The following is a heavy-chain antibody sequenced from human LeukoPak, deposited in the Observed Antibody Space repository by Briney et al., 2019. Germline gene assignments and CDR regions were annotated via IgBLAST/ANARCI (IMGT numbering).Heavy chain of an antibody. CDR3: ASTVTTGPFDY. V-gene: IGHV3-30*04. J-gene: IGHJ4*02. CDR2: ISYDGSNK. Sequence: GGSLRLSCAASGFTFSSYAMHWVRQAPGKGLEWEAVISYDGSNKYYADSVKGRFTISRDNSKNTLYLQMNSLRAEDTAVYYCASTVTTGPFDYWGQGTLVTVSS. CDR1: GFTFSSYA. D-gene: IGHD4-17*01.